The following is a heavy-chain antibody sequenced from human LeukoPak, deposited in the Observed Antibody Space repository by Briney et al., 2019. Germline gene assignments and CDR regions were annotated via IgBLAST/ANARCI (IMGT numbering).Heavy chain of an antibody. J-gene: IGHJ4*02. CDR2: IYTSGST. CDR1: GGSISSCSYY. Sequence: SQTLSLTCTVSGGSISSCSYYWNWIRQPAGKGLEGIGRIYTSGSTHYNPSLKSRVTISADPSKNQFSLKLSSVTAADTAVYYCARDVMYYDILTGYSPGGYFDYWGQGTLLTVSS. CDR3: ARDVMYYDILTGYSPGGYFDY. V-gene: IGHV4-61*02. D-gene: IGHD3-9*01.